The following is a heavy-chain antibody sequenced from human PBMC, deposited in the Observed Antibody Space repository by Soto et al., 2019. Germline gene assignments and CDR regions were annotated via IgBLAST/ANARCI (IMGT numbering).Heavy chain of an antibody. V-gene: IGHV3-30-3*01. J-gene: IGHJ5*02. CDR2: ISYDGSNK. CDR3: AREFSGSSFWFDP. D-gene: IGHD6-6*01. CDR1: GFTFISYA. Sequence: GGSLRLSCAASGFTFISYAMHWVRQAPGKGLEWVAVISYDGSNKYYADSVKGRFTISRDNSRNTLYLQMNSLRAEDTAVYYCAREFSGSSFWFDPWGQGTLVTVSS.